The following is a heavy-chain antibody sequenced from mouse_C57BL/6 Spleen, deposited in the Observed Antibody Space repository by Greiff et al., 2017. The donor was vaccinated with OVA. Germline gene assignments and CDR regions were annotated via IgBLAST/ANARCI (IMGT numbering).Heavy chain of an antibody. J-gene: IGHJ2*01. D-gene: IGHD1-1*01. CDR2: IDPETGGT. CDR1: GYTFTDYE. V-gene: IGHV1-15*01. Sequence: QVQLQQSGAELVRPGASVTLSCKASGYTFTDYELHWVKQTPVHGLEWIGAIDPETGGTAYNQKFKGKAILTADKSSSTAYMERRSLTSEDSAVYYCTRGYYYGSRLDYWGQGTTLTVSS. CDR3: TRGYYYGSRLDY.